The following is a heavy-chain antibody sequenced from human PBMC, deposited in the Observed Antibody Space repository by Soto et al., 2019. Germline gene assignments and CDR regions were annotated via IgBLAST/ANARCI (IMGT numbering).Heavy chain of an antibody. J-gene: IGHJ5*02. V-gene: IGHV3-20*04. CDR3: ARERFSGGSCHRPHWFDP. CDR2: INWNGAST. Sequence: GGSLRLSCTASGFNFDDYGMSWVRQAPGKGLEWVSGINWNGASTGYADFVKGRFTISRDNAKNSVYLQMNSLRAEDTALYYCARERFSGGSCHRPHWFDPWGQGTLVSGSS. D-gene: IGHD2-15*01. CDR1: GFNFDDYG.